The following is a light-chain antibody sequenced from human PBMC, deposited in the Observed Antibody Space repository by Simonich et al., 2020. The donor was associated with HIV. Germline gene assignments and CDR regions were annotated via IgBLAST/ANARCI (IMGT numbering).Light chain of an antibody. V-gene: IGKV3-11*01. Sequence: EIVLTQSPATLSLSPGERATLSCRASQSVSSYLAWYQQKPGQAPRLLIYDASNRATGIPARFSGSGSVTDFTPTISSLEPEDFAVYYCQQRSNPLTFGGGTKVEIK. J-gene: IGKJ4*01. CDR2: DAS. CDR3: QQRSNPLT. CDR1: QSVSSY.